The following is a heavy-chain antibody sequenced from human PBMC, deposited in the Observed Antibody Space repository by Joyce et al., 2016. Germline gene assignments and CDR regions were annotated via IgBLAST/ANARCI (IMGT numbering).Heavy chain of an antibody. CDR3: ARDRGVGVKGFDY. V-gene: IGHV3-21*01. D-gene: IGHD1-26*01. J-gene: IGHJ4*02. Sequence: EVHLVESGGGLVKPGGSLRLSCAASGFTFSSYFMAGVRQGPGKGLEWGSYITGTTTSIQYADSVKGRFIISRDNAKNSLYLQMNSLRAEDTAVYYCARDRGVGVKGFDYWGQGTLVTVSS. CDR1: GFTFSSYF. CDR2: ITGTTTSI.